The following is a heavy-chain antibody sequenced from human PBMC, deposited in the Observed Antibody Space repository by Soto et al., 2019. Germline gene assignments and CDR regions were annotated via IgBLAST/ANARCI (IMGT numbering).Heavy chain of an antibody. CDR2: IWYDGSNK. V-gene: IGHV3-33*01. D-gene: IGHD1-26*01. Sequence: GGSLRLSCAASGFTFSSYGMHWVRQAPGKGLEWVAVIWYDGSNKYYADSVKGRFTISRDNSKNTLYLQMNSLRAEDTAVYYCARDPTSGSYQYYYYYGMDVWGQGTTVTV. CDR3: ARDPTSGSYQYYYYYGMDV. J-gene: IGHJ6*02. CDR1: GFTFSSYG.